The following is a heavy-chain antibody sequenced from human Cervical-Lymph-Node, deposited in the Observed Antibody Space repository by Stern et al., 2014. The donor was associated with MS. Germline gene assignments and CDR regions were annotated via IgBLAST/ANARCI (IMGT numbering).Heavy chain of an antibody. D-gene: IGHD3-22*01. CDR1: GYTFSGYY. CDR2: INPTNGGT. J-gene: IGHJ4*02. CDR3: ARGSVTYYYDSNAYWGGY. Sequence: QVQLVQSGAEVREPGASVRVSCKASGYTFSGYYIHWVRQAPGQGLEWMGWINPTNGGTDYAHDFQGRVTMTRDTSVNTAYMELSSLRSDDTAVYYCARGSVTYYYDSNAYWGGYWGQGTLVTVSS. V-gene: IGHV1-2*02.